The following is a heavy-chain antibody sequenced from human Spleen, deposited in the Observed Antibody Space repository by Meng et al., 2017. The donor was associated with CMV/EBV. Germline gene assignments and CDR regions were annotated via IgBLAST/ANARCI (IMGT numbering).Heavy chain of an antibody. CDR1: GYTFTGYY. D-gene: IGHD1-26*01. J-gene: IGHJ5*02. Sequence: ASVKVSCKASGYTFTGYYIHWVRQAPGQGLEWMGCINPNSGATDFPQKYRGRVTMTRDTSITTAYMELTRLRSDDTAVYYCARSRVGAWTWFDPWGQGTLVTVSS. CDR2: INPNSGAT. V-gene: IGHV1-2*02. CDR3: ARSRVGAWTWFDP.